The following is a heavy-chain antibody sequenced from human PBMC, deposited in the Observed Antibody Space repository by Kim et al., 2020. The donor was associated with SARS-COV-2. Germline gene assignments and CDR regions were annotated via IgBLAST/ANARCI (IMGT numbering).Heavy chain of an antibody. J-gene: IGHJ4*02. CDR2: ISGSGGST. Sequence: GGSLRLSCAASGFTFSSYAMSWVRQAPGKGLEWVSAISGSGGSTYYADSVKGRFTISRDNSKNTLYLQMNSLRAEDTAVYYCAKNSYYYDSSGYYYYWGQGTLVTVSS. V-gene: IGHV3-23*01. CDR1: GFTFSSYA. CDR3: AKNSYYYDSSGYYYY. D-gene: IGHD3-22*01.